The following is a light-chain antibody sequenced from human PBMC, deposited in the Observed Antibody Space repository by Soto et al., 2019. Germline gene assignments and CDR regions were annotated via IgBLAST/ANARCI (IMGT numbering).Light chain of an antibody. CDR1: QSISTW. CDR2: QAS. CDR3: QQYNIYSRT. J-gene: IGKJ2*02. Sequence: DIQMTQSPSTLSASVGDRVTITCRASQSISTWLAWYQHKPGKAPKLLIYQASSLEGGVPSRFSGSGSGTKFTLTISSLQPDDFATYYCQQYNIYSRTFGQGTKVETK. V-gene: IGKV1-5*03.